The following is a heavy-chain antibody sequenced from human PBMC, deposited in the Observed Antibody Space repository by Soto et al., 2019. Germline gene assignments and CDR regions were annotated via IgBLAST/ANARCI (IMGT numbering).Heavy chain of an antibody. CDR1: GFTFGIYS. CDR2: INGSSSTM. CDR3: ARGDRFRCSGDRCFSDGLFLS. Sequence: EVQLVESGGGLVQRGGSLRLSCAASGFTFGIYSMNWVRQAPGKGLAWISYINGSSSTMYYADSVKGRFIISRDHADNSLYLQMNSLRDADTAVYYCARGDRFRCSGDRCFSDGLFLSWGQGTLVTVSS. V-gene: IGHV3-48*02. J-gene: IGHJ5*02. D-gene: IGHD2-15*01.